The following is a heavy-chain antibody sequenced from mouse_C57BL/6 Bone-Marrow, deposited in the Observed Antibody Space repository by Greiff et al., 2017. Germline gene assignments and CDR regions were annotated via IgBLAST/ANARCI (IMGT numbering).Heavy chain of an antibody. CDR1: GISITTGNYR. J-gene: IGHJ2*01. CDR3: ARASNWDFDY. D-gene: IGHD4-1*01. Sequence: VQLKQSGPGLVKPSQTVFLTCTVTGISITTGNYRWSCIRQFPGNKLEWIGYIYYSGTITYNPSLTSRTTITRDTPKNQFILEMNSLTAEDTATYYCARASNWDFDYWGQGTTLTVSS. V-gene: IGHV3-5*01. CDR2: IYYSGTI.